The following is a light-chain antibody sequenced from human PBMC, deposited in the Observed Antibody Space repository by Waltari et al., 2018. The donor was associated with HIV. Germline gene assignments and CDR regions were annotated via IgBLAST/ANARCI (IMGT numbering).Light chain of an antibody. CDR2: LNSDGSH. CDR3: QTWGTGIRV. Sequence: QLVLTQSPSASASLGASVKLTCTLSSGHSRYAIPWPQQQPEKGPRYLMKLNSDGSHSKGDGIPDRFSGSSSGAERYLTISSLQSEDEADYYCQTWGTGIRVFGGGTKLTVL. V-gene: IGLV4-69*01. J-gene: IGLJ3*02. CDR1: SGHSRYA.